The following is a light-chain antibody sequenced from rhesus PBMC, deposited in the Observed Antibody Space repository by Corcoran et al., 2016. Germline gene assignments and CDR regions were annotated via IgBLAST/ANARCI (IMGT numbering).Light chain of an antibody. CDR3: QPYYRIPPP. V-gene: IGKV1-25*01. CDR2: EAS. CDR1: QGITND. Sequence: DIQMTQSPSSLSASVGDRVTITCRASQGITNDLAWYQQKPGETPKLLIYEASSLQSGIPSRFSGSGSGSDFTLTISGLQSEDFATYYCQPYYRIPPPFGQGTKVEIK. J-gene: IGKJ1*01.